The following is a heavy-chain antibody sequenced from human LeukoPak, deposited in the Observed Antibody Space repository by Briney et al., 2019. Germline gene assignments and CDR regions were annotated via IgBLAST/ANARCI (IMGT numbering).Heavy chain of an antibody. V-gene: IGHV3-30*18. CDR2: ISYDGSNK. CDR3: AKDRGSAHFDY. CDR1: GGSFSGYY. J-gene: IGHJ4*02. Sequence: LSLTCAVYGGSFSGYYWSWIRQAPGKGLEWVAVISYDGSNKYYADSVKGRFTISRDNSKNTLYLQMNSLRAEDTAVYYCAKDRGSAHFDYWGQGTLVTVSS. D-gene: IGHD1-26*01.